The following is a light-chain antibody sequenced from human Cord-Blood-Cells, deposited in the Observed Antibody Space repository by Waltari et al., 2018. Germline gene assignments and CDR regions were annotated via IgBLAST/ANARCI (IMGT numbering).Light chain of an antibody. J-gene: IGKJ2*01. CDR3: QQYGSSLYT. CDR2: GAS. V-gene: IGKV3-20*01. Sequence: EIVLTQSPGTLSLSPGERATLSCRASQSVSSSYLAWYQQKPGQAPRLLLDGASSRATGIPDRFSGSGSGTDFTLTISRLEPEDFAVYYCQQYGSSLYTFGQGTKLEIK. CDR1: QSVSSSY.